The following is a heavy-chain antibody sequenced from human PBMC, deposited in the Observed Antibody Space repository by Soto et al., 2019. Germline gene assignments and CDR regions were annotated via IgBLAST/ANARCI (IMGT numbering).Heavy chain of an antibody. CDR2: ISWNSGSI. Sequence: GGSLRLSCAASGFTFDDYAMHWVRQAPGKGLEWVSGISWNSGSIGYADSVKGRFTISRDNAKNSLYLQMNSLRAEDTALYYCAKAARPDRRFPGFDYWGQGTLVTVSS. J-gene: IGHJ4*02. CDR1: GFTFDDYA. V-gene: IGHV3-9*01. CDR3: AKAARPDRRFPGFDY. D-gene: IGHD6-6*01.